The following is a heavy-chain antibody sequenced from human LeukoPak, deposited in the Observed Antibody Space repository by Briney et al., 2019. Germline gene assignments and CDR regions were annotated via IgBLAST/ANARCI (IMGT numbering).Heavy chain of an antibody. CDR2: IWYDGSNK. CDR1: GFTFSSYG. J-gene: IGHJ4*02. D-gene: IGHD6-13*01. V-gene: IGHV3-33*01. CDR3: ARSYSSSWSYYFDY. Sequence: GRPLRLSCAASGFTFSSYGMHWVRQAPGKGLEWVAVIWYDGSNKYYADSVKGRFTISRDNSKNTLYLQMNSLRAEDTAVYYCARSYSSSWSYYFDYWGQGTLVTVSS.